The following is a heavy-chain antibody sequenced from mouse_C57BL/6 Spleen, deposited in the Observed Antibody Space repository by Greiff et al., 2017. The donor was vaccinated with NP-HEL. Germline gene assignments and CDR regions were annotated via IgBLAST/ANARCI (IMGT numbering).Heavy chain of an antibody. D-gene: IGHD2-1*01. J-gene: IGHJ4*01. CDR3: ARARYGNPYYAMDY. CDR1: GYSITSGYY. Sequence: EVQLQQSGPGLVKPSQSLSLTCSVTGYSITSGYYWNWIRQFPGNKLEWMGYISYDGSNNYNPSLKNRISITRDTSKNQFFLKLNSVTTEDTATYYCARARYGNPYYAMDYWGQGTSVTVSS. CDR2: ISYDGSN. V-gene: IGHV3-6*01.